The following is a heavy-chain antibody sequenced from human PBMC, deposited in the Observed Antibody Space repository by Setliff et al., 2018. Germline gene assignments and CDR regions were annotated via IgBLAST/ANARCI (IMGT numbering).Heavy chain of an antibody. CDR1: GFTFSSYA. CDR2: ISGSGGST. J-gene: IGHJ5*02. D-gene: IGHD3-10*01. CDR3: AKNGFGVVALGVNNWFDP. V-gene: IGHV3-23*01. Sequence: PSETLSLSCAASGFTFSSYAMSWVRQAPGKGLEWVSAISGSGGSTYYADSVKGRFTISRDNSKNTLYLQMNSLRAEDTAVYYCAKNGFGVVALGVNNWFDPWGQGTLVTVSS.